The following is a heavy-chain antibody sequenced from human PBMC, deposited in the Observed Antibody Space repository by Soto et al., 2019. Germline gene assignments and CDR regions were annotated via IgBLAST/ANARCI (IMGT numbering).Heavy chain of an antibody. Sequence: SETLSLTCTVSGGSISSGDYYWSWIRQPPGKGLEWIGYIYYSGSTYYNPSLKSRVTISVDTSKNQFSLKLSSVTAADTAVYYCARVGEDIVATTIFDYWGQGTLVTVSS. V-gene: IGHV4-30-4*01. CDR1: GGSISSGDYY. CDR2: IYYSGST. CDR3: ARVGEDIVATTIFDY. D-gene: IGHD5-12*01. J-gene: IGHJ4*02.